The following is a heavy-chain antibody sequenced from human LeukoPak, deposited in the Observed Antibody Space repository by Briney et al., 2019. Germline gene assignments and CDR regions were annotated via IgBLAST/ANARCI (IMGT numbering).Heavy chain of an antibody. D-gene: IGHD6-19*01. Sequence: PGGSLRLSCAASGFSFSKFAMSWVRQAPGKGLEWVATISGSAGGTYYADSVKGRVTISRDNSKNTVYLQMNSLRAEDTAVYYCVKLYSTGWYYFDYWGQGTLVTVSS. J-gene: IGHJ4*02. CDR1: GFSFSKFA. CDR3: VKLYSTGWYYFDY. V-gene: IGHV3-23*01. CDR2: ISGSAGGT.